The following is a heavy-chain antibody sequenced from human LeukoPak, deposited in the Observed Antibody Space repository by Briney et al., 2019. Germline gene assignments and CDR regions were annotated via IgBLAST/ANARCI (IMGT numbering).Heavy chain of an antibody. V-gene: IGHV3-53*01. CDR3: TTLHYHSYNH. J-gene: IGHJ4*02. Sequence: PGGSLRLSCAVSGITVSGSYMTWVRQAPGKGLERVSLISNTAQTSYSDSVKGRFTVSRDTPKNTLFLQMNSLRVEDTALYYCTTLHYHSYNHWGQRTLVTVSS. D-gene: IGHD3-22*01. CDR1: GITVSGSY. CDR2: ISNTAQT.